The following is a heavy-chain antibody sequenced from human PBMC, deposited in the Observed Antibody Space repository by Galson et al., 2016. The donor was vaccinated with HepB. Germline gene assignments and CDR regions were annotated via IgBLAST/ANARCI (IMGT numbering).Heavy chain of an antibody. V-gene: IGHV3-21*01. Sequence: SLRLSCAVSGFTFSSYSMNWVRQAPGKGLEWVSSIASNSRYINYADSVKGRFTMSRDNAKNSLYLQMNSLRAEDTAVYYCARERNYYGSSGYYYDYFDYWGQGALVTVSS. CDR1: GFTFSSYS. J-gene: IGHJ4*02. CDR2: IASNSRYI. CDR3: ARERNYYGSSGYYYDYFDY. D-gene: IGHD3-22*01.